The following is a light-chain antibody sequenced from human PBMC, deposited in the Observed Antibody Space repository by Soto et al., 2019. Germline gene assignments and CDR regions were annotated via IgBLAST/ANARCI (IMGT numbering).Light chain of an antibody. Sequence: ALTQPASVSGSPGQSITISCTGTSDDVGGYNYVSGYQQHPGKVPQLIVYDVTNRPSGVSIRFSGSKSGNTASLTISGLQAEDEADYYCTSYTSSTPFYVFGTGTKVTLL. CDR2: DVT. V-gene: IGLV2-14*03. CDR3: TSYTSSTPFYV. J-gene: IGLJ1*01. CDR1: SDDVGGYNY.